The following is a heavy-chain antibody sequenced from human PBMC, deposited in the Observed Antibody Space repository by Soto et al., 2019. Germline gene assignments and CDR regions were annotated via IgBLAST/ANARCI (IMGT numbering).Heavy chain of an antibody. D-gene: IGHD3-22*01. CDR2: IIPVFCTP. Sequence: QVQLVQSGAEVKKPGSSVKVSCKASGGSLSNYGISWVRQAPGQGLEWMGAIIPVFCTPNYAQKFQDRVTITEDESTTTVYMEVRSLTSEDTAVYYCARGDATKIVVTTYYAMDVWGQGTTVTVSS. CDR1: GGSLSNYG. V-gene: IGHV1-69*12. J-gene: IGHJ6*02. CDR3: ARGDATKIVVTTYYAMDV.